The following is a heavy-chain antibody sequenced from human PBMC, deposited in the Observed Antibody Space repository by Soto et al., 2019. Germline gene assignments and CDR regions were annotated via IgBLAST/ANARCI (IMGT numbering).Heavy chain of an antibody. Sequence: GGSRTLSCAASGLTFSSYAMHWVRHAAGKGLEWVSAISGSGGSTYYADSVKGRFTISRDNSKNTLYLQMNSLRAEDTAVYYCAKSYIVVVVAATVIDYWGQGTLVTVSS. CDR1: GLTFSSYA. V-gene: IGHV3-23*01. CDR3: AKSYIVVVVAATVIDY. CDR2: ISGSGGST. J-gene: IGHJ4*02. D-gene: IGHD2-15*01.